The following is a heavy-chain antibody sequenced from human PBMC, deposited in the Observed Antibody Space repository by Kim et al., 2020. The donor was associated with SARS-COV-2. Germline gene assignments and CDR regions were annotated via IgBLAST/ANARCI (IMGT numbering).Heavy chain of an antibody. D-gene: IGHD6-13*01. CDR1: GFSLSTYG. Sequence: GGSLRLSCAASGFSLSTYGMHWVRQAPGKGLEWVAVISKDGSYTNHADSVKGRFTISRDNSKNTLYLQMNSLRAEDTAVYFCAAGTIAATGTGNWGQGTLVTVSS. J-gene: IGHJ4*02. V-gene: IGHV3-30*03. CDR2: ISKDGSYT. CDR3: AAGTIAATGTGN.